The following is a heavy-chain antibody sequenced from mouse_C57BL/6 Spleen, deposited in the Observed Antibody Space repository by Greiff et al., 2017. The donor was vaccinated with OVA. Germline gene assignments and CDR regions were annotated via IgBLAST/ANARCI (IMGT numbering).Heavy chain of an antibody. Sequence: QVQLQQSGAELVKPGASVKISCKASGYTFTDYYINWVKQRPGQGLEWIGKIGPGSGSTYYNEKFKGKATLTADKSSSTAYMQLSSLTSEDSAVYFCASEGGYYGNYGWFAYWGQGTLVTVSA. CDR3: ASEGGYYGNYGWFAY. J-gene: IGHJ3*01. V-gene: IGHV1-77*01. D-gene: IGHD2-1*01. CDR1: GYTFTDYY. CDR2: IGPGSGST.